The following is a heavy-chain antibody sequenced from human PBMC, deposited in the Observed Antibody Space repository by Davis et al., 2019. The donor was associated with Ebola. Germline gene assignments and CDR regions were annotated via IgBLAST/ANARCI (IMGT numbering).Heavy chain of an antibody. Sequence: GESLKISCAASGFTFSNAWMSWVRQAPGKGLEWVGRIKSKTDGGTTDYAAPVKGRFAMSRDDSKNTLYLQMNSLTIDDTAVYYCSTLSTMTTMYFDLWGRGTLVTVSS. V-gene: IGHV3-15*01. J-gene: IGHJ2*01. CDR2: IKSKTDGGTT. CDR3: STLSTMTTMYFDL. CDR1: GFTFSNAW. D-gene: IGHD4-17*01.